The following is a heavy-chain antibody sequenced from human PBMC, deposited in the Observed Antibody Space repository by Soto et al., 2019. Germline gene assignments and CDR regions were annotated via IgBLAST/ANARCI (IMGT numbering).Heavy chain of an antibody. Sequence: ASVKFSFKASVYTFNRYYLHWLRQAPLPLLEWVGWISPNTGGTSYAQKFQGRVTMTRDTSISAAYMELSRLRSDDTAVYYCARESQMVINTCHYPMDVWGQGTTVNVSS. V-gene: IGHV1-2*02. CDR1: VYTFNRYY. CDR3: ARESQMVINTCHYPMDV. J-gene: IGHJ6*02. CDR2: ISPNTGGT. D-gene: IGHD1-26*01.